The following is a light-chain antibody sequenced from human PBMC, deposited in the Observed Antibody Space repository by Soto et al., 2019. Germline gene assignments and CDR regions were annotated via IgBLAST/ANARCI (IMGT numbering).Light chain of an antibody. CDR2: GAS. CDR1: QSVSSSY. Sequence: EIVMTQSPATLSVSPGERATLSCRASQSVSSSYLAWYQQKPGQAPRLLIYGASSRATGIPDRFSGSGSGTDFTLTISRLEPEDFAVYYCQQYGSSPALTFGGGTRWIS. CDR3: QQYGSSPALT. J-gene: IGKJ4*01. V-gene: IGKV3-20*01.